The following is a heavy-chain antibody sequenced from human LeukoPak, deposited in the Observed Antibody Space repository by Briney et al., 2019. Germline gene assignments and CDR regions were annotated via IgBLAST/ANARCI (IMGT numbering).Heavy chain of an antibody. CDR2: IYPGDSDT. V-gene: IGHV5-51*01. J-gene: IGHJ4*02. Sequence: GESLKISCKGSGYSFTTCWIGWVRQMPGKGLEWMGIIYPGDSDTRYSPSFQGQVTISADKSISTAYLQWSSLKASDTAMYYCARSEMATVLSQDYWGQETLVTVSS. CDR3: ARSEMATVLSQDY. CDR1: GYSFTTCW. D-gene: IGHD5-24*01.